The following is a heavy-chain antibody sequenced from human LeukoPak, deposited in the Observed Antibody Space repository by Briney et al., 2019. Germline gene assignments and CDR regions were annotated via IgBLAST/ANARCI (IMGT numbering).Heavy chain of an antibody. D-gene: IGHD3-10*01. V-gene: IGHV3-23*01. CDR3: TKDRLDYGSGNFDY. CDR2: ISGSGGST. Sequence: GGSLRLSCAASGFTFSSYAMSWVRQAPGKGLEWVSVISGSGGSTNYADSVKGRFTISRDNSKNTLYLQMNSLRAEDTAVYCCTKDRLDYGSGNFDYWGQGALVTVSS. J-gene: IGHJ4*02. CDR1: GFTFSSYA.